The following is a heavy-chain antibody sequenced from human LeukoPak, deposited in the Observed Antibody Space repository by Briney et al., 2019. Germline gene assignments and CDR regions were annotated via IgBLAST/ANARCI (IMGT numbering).Heavy chain of an antibody. V-gene: IGHV1-24*01. CDR3: ATGVRTPYYFDY. J-gene: IGHJ4*02. CDR2: FDPEDGET. Sequence: ASVKVSCKVSGYTLTELSMHWVRQAPGKGLEWMGGFDPEDGETIYAQKFQGRVTMTEDTSTDTAYMELSSLRSEDTDVYYCATGVRTPYYFDYWGQGTLVTVSS. CDR1: GYTLTELS. D-gene: IGHD2-2*01.